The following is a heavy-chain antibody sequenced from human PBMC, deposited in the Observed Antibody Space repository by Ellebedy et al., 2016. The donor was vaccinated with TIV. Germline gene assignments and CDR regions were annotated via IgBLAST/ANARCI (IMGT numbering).Heavy chain of an antibody. CDR2: IHHSGST. V-gene: IGHV4-59*08. CDR3: ARRQITERTISEYNWFDP. CDR1: GGSIGSSY. J-gene: IGHJ5*02. D-gene: IGHD1-20*01. Sequence: MPSETLSLTCTVSGGSIGSSYWNWIRQARGKGLEWIGYIHHSGSTHYNPSRNSRVTISMDTSKNQFSLELSSVTAADAAVYYCARRQITERTISEYNWFDPWGQGTLVTVSS.